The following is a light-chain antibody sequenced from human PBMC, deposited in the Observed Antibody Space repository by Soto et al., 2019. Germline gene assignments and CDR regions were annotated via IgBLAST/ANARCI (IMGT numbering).Light chain of an antibody. CDR1: SSDVGAYNY. CDR3: SSFTDSSTVQ. CDR2: EVV. V-gene: IGLV2-14*01. J-gene: IGLJ2*01. Sequence: QSVLTQPASVSGSPGQSITISCTGTSSDVGAYNYVSWWQHHPGKAPKLIIYEVVYRPSGISDRFSGSKSGNTASLAISGLQAEDEGDYYCSSFTDSSTVQFGGGTKLTVL.